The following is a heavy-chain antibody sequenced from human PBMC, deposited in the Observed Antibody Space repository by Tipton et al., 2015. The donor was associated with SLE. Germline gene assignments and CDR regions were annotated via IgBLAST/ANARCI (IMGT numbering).Heavy chain of an antibody. J-gene: IGHJ4*02. V-gene: IGHV3-7*01. D-gene: IGHD6-19*01. Sequence: SLRLSCAASGFTFSNYWMTWVRKAPGKGLEWVANIKEDGSEKSYVDSVKGRFTISRDNAKNSLFLQMNSLRAEDTAVYYCATRQGSGWYQYFDYWGQGTLVTVSS. CDR2: IKEDGSEK. CDR3: ATRQGSGWYQYFDY. CDR1: GFTFSNYW.